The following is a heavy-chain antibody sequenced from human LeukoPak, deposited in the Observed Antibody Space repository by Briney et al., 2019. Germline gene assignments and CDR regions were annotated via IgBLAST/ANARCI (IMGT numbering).Heavy chain of an antibody. CDR2: IGTAGDT. CDR1: GFTFSSYG. V-gene: IGHV3-13*01. J-gene: IGHJ4*02. CDR3: ARSHSGYYYFDC. Sequence: GGSLRLSCAASGFTFSSYGMHWVRQATGKGLEWVSAIGTAGDTYYPGSVKGRFTISRENAKNSLYLQVNSLRAEDTAVYYCARSHSGYYYFDCWGQGTLVTVSS. D-gene: IGHD3-22*01.